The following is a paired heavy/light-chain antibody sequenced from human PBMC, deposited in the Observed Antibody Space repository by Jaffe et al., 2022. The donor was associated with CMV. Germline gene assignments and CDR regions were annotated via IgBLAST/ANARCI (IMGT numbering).Light chain of an antibody. CDR2: EVS. CDR1: SSDVGSYNL. CDR3: CSYAGSSTFWV. V-gene: IGLV2-23*02. J-gene: IGLJ3*02. Sequence: QSALTQPASVSGSPGQSITISCTGTSSDVGSYNLVSWYQQHPGKAPKLMIYEVSKRPSGVSNRFSGSKSGNTASLTISGLQAEDEADYYCCSYAGSSTFWVFGGGTKLTVL.
Heavy chain of an antibody. J-gene: IGHJ3*02. V-gene: IGHV6-1*01. CDR2: TYYRSKWYN. CDR1: GDSVSSNSAA. CDR3: ARDRGRLEDYYDSSGYYPEAFDI. D-gene: IGHD3-22*01. Sequence: QVQLQQSGPGLVKPSQTLSLTCAISGDSVSSNSAAWNWIRQSPSRGLEWLGRTYYRSKWYNDYAVSVKSRITINPDTSKNQFSLQLNSVTPEDTAVYYCARDRGRLEDYYDSSGYYPEAFDIWGQGTMVTVSS.